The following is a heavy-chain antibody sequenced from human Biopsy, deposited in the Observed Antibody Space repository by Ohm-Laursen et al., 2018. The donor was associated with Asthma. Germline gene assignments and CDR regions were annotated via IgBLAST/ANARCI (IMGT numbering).Heavy chain of an antibody. Sequence: SLRLSCAASGFVFSQCGMHWVRQAPGKGLEWVAVGGSYYDGGLKYYADSVNGRFTVSRDDPKNTLYLQMNSLRPDDTAVYYCARDVMEWYLPAFDFWGQGTLVTVSS. V-gene: IGHV3-30*03. J-gene: IGHJ4*02. D-gene: IGHD3-3*01. CDR2: GGSYYDGGLK. CDR3: ARDVMEWYLPAFDF. CDR1: GFVFSQCG.